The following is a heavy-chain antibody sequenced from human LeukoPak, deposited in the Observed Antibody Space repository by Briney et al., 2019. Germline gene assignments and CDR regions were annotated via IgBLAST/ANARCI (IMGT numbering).Heavy chain of an antibody. CDR3: AYSSGWYYGVDY. CDR2: MNPNSGNT. J-gene: IGHJ4*02. CDR1: GYTFTSYD. D-gene: IGHD6-19*01. V-gene: IGHV1-8*01. Sequence: ASVKVSCKASGYTFTSYDINWVRQATGQGLEWMGWMNPNSGNTGYAQKFQGRVTMTRNTSISTAYMEANSLRSEDTAVYYCAYSSGWYYGVDYWGQGTLVTVSS.